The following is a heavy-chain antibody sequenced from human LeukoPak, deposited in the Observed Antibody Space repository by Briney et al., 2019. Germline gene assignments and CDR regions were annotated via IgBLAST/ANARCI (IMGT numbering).Heavy chain of an antibody. Sequence: GGSLRLSCAASGFTFSSYEMNWVRQAPGKGLVWVSRINSDGSSTSYADSVKGRFTISRDNAKNTLYLQMNSLRAEDTAVYYCARAPREYSYGTYYFDYWGQGTLVTVSS. CDR1: GFTFSSYE. V-gene: IGHV3-74*01. J-gene: IGHJ4*02. D-gene: IGHD5-18*01. CDR3: ARAPREYSYGTYYFDY. CDR2: INSDGSST.